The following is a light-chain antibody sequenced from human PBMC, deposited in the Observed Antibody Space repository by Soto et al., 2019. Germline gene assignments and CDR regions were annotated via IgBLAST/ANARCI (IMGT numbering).Light chain of an antibody. CDR2: EVT. V-gene: IGLV2-23*02. Sequence: QSALTQPASVSGSPRQSITISCTGTNSDVGSYNLVSWFQQHPGKAPKLMIYEVTKRPSGVSDRFSGSKSGNTASLTISGLQAEGEADYYCFSYAGDSVYVFGTGTKVTVL. J-gene: IGLJ1*01. CDR1: NSDVGSYNL. CDR3: FSYAGDSVYV.